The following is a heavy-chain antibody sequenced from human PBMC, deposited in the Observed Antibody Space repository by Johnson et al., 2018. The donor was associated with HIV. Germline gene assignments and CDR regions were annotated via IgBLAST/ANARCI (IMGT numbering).Heavy chain of an antibody. CDR2: ISWNSGSI. Sequence: VQLVESGGGLVQPGRSLRLSCAASGFTFDDYAMHWVRQAPGKGLEWVSGISWNSGSIGYADSVKGRFTISRDNAKNTLYLQMGSLRAEDMAVYYCARDRGSGYYCTRDAFDIWGQGTMVTVSS. J-gene: IGHJ3*02. D-gene: IGHD3-3*01. CDR3: ARDRGSGYYCTRDAFDI. CDR1: GFTFDDYA. V-gene: IGHV3-9*03.